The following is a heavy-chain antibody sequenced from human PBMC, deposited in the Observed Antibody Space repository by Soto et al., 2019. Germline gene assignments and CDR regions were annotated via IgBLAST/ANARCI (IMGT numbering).Heavy chain of an antibody. J-gene: IGHJ4*02. CDR3: ARDHRYSSSWSPFDY. CDR2: IIPIFGTA. Sequence: ASVKVSCKASGGTFSSYAISWVRQAPGQGLEWMGGIIPIFGTANYAQKFQGRVTITADESTSTAYMELSSLRSEDTAVYYCARDHRYSSSWSPFDYWGQGTLVTVSS. V-gene: IGHV1-69*13. CDR1: GGTFSSYA. D-gene: IGHD6-13*01.